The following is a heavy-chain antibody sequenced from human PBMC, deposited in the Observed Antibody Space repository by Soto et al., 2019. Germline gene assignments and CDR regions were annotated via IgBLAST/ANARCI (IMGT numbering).Heavy chain of an antibody. D-gene: IGHD6-19*01. Sequence: GGSLRLSCAASGFTFSRYGMHWVRQAPGKGLEWVAVISYDGSNKYYADSVKGRFTISRDNSKNTLYLQMNSLRAEDTAVYYCSGSDVDYYYYGMDVWGQGTTVTVSS. CDR1: GFTFSRYG. J-gene: IGHJ6*02. CDR2: ISYDGSNK. V-gene: IGHV3-30*03. CDR3: SGSDVDYYYYGMDV.